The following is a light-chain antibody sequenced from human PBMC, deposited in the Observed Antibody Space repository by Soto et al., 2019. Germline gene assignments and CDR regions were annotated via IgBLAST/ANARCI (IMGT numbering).Light chain of an antibody. J-gene: IGLJ1*01. CDR3: SSYTLSNTLV. V-gene: IGLV2-14*01. Sequence: QSVLTQPASVSGSPGQSITISCTGTSSDVGGYNYVSWYQQYPGKAPKLMIYDVSNRPSGVSNRFSGSKSGNTASLTISGLQAEDEADYYCSSYTLSNTLVFGSGTKLTVL. CDR2: DVS. CDR1: SSDVGGYNY.